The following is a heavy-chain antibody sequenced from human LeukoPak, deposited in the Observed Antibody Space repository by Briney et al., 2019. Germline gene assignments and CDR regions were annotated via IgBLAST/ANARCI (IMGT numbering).Heavy chain of an antibody. CDR3: ARGGSRVVTYGNFDY. D-gene: IGHD2-21*02. CDR2: TSTYSGNT. J-gene: IGHJ4*02. CDR1: GYTFTSYA. V-gene: IGHV1-18*01. Sequence: GASVKVSCKPSGYTFTSYALSWVRQAPGQGLEWMGWTSTYSGNTNYAQKLQGRITMTIETSTSTAYMELRSLRSDDTAVYYCARGGSRVVTYGNFDYWGQGTLVTVSS.